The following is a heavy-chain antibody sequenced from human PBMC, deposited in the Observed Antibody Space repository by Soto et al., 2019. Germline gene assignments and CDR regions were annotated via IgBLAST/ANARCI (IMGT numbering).Heavy chain of an antibody. CDR1: GFTFSSYG. Sequence: QVQLVESGGGVVQPGRSLRLSCAASGFTFSSYGMHWVRQAPGKGLEWVAVISYDGSNKYYADSVKGRFTISRDNSKNTLYLQMNSLRAEDTAVYYCAKAGIRTVMNFDYWGQGTLVTVSS. J-gene: IGHJ4*02. V-gene: IGHV3-30*18. CDR3: AKAGIRTVMNFDY. D-gene: IGHD3-3*02. CDR2: ISYDGSNK.